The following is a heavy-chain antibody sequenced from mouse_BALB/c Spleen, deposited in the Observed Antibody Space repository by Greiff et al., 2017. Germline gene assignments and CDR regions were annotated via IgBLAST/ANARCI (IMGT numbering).Heavy chain of an antibody. Sequence: EVKLVESGGDLVKPGGSLKLSCAASGFTFSSYGMSWVRQTPDKRLEWVATISSGGSYTYYPDSVKGRFTISRDNAKNTLYLQMSSLKSEDTAMYYCARNWDEFAYWGQGTLVTVSA. D-gene: IGHD4-1*01. V-gene: IGHV5-6*01. CDR1: GFTFSSYG. CDR3: ARNWDEFAY. CDR2: ISSGGSYT. J-gene: IGHJ3*01.